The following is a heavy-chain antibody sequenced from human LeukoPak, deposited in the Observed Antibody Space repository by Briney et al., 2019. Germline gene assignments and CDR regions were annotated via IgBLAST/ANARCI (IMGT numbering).Heavy chain of an antibody. CDR1: GYTFTSYY. Sequence: ASVKVSCKASGYTFTSYYMHWVRQAPGQGLEWMGIINPSGGSTSYAQKFQGRVTMTRDTSTSTVYMELSSLRSEDTAVYYCAKDLRSRMGSYDSSGYHLGTPGVYWGQGTLVTVSS. CDR2: INPSGGST. V-gene: IGHV1-46*01. D-gene: IGHD3-22*01. J-gene: IGHJ4*02. CDR3: AKDLRSRMGSYDSSGYHLGTPGVY.